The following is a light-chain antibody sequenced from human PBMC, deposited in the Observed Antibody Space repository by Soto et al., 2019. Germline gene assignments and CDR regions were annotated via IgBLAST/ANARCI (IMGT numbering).Light chain of an antibody. V-gene: IGLV2-14*01. Sequence: QSALTHLASVSESPGQSITISCAGTSSDIGGYNYVSWYQQHPDKAPKLMIYGVTNRPSGVSDRFSGSKSGNTASLTISGLQAEDEADYYCTSYTSSSTYVFGTGTKVTVL. J-gene: IGLJ1*01. CDR1: SSDIGGYNY. CDR2: GVT. CDR3: TSYTSSSTYV.